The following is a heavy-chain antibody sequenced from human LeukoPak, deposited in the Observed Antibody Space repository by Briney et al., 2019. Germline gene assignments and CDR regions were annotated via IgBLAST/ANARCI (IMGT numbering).Heavy chain of an antibody. Sequence: PSETLSLTCTVSGGSISNSSYYWGWIRQPPGKGLEWIGNIYYSGSTYYNPSLKSRVTISVDTSKNQFSLKLSSVTAADTAVYYCAKTYYYDPFDFWGQGTLVTVSS. CDR3: AKTYYYDPFDF. CDR2: IYYSGST. V-gene: IGHV4-39*01. D-gene: IGHD3-22*01. CDR1: GGSISNSSYY. J-gene: IGHJ4*02.